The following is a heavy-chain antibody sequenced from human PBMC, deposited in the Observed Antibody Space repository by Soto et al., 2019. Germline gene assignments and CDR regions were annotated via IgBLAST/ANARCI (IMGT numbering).Heavy chain of an antibody. J-gene: IGHJ6*02. V-gene: IGHV3-23*01. CDR3: AIGGDEILGYYSYFVMDV. CDR2: TSSRGGST. Sequence: VQLLESGGGMVQPGGSLRLSCGASGFSFPTYAMNWVRQAPGKGLEWVSGTSSRGGSTFYADSVQGRFIISRDTSKNPLFLQMDNLRVQDTAVYYCAIGGDEILGYYSYFVMDVWGQGTTVSVSS. CDR1: GFSFPTYA.